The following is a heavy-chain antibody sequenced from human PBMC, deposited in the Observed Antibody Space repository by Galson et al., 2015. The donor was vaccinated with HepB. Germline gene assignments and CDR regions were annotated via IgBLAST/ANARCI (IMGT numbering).Heavy chain of an antibody. CDR3: AKDSDYDFWSGLNLSYYYYGMDV. J-gene: IGHJ6*02. CDR1: GFTFSSYA. D-gene: IGHD3-3*01. Sequence: SLRLSCAASGFTFSSYAMSWVRQAPGKGLEWVSAISGSGGSTCYADSVKGRFTISRDNSKNTLYLQMNSLRAEDTAVYYCAKDSDYDFWSGLNLSYYYYGMDVWGQGTTVTVSS. CDR2: ISGSGGST. V-gene: IGHV3-23*01.